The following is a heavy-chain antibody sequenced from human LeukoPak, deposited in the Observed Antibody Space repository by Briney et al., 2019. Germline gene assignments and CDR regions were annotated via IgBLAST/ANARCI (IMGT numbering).Heavy chain of an antibody. V-gene: IGHV1-69*01. D-gene: IGHD1-26*01. CDR2: IIPIFGTA. Sequence: SVKVSCKASGGTFSSYAISWVRQAPGQGLEWMGGIIPIFGTANYAQKFQGRVTITADESTSTAYMELSSLRAEDTAVYYCARNGATQFYYYGMDVWGQGTTVTVSS. J-gene: IGHJ6*02. CDR1: GGTFSSYA. CDR3: ARNGATQFYYYGMDV.